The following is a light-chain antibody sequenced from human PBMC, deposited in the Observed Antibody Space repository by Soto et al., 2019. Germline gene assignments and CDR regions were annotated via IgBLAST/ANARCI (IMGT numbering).Light chain of an antibody. Sequence: QSALTQPRSVSGSHGQSVTISCTGTSSDVGGYGYVSWYQQHPGKAPKLMIYDVYNRPSGVPDRFSGSKSGNTASLTISGLQAEDEAVYYCCSYAGSSTFYLFGTGTKLTVL. CDR1: SSDVGGYGY. CDR2: DVY. CDR3: CSYAGSSTFYL. J-gene: IGLJ1*01. V-gene: IGLV2-11*01.